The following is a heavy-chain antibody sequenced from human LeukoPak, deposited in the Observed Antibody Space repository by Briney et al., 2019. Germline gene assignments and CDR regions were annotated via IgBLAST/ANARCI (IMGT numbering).Heavy chain of an antibody. CDR3: AKRGVVTRVILVGFHKEAYYFDS. J-gene: IGHJ4*02. Sequence: PGGSLRLSCAVSGITLSNYGMSWVRQAPGKGLEWVAGISYSGGRTNYADSVKGRVTISRDNPKNTLYLQMNSLRAEDTAVYFCAKRGVVTRVILVGFHKEAYYFDSWGQGALVTVSS. D-gene: IGHD3-22*01. CDR1: GITLSNYG. V-gene: IGHV3-23*01. CDR2: ISYSGGRT.